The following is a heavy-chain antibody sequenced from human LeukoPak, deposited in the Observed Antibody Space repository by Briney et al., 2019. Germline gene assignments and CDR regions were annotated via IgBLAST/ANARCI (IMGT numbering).Heavy chain of an antibody. CDR2: IYYSGST. Sequence: PSETLSLTCTVSGGSISSYYWSWIRQPPGKGLEWIGYIYYSGSTNYNPSLKSRVTISVDTSKNQFSLKLGSVTAADTAVYYCARYGGYDAFDIWGQGTMVTVSS. J-gene: IGHJ3*02. CDR3: ARYGGYDAFDI. CDR1: GGSISSYY. V-gene: IGHV4-59*08. D-gene: IGHD5-12*01.